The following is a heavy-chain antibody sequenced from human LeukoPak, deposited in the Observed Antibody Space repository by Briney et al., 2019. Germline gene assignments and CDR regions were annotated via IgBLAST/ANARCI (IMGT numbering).Heavy chain of an antibody. Sequence: GGSLRLSCAASGFTFSDYYMSWIRQAPGKGLEWVSYISSSGSAIYYADSVKGRFTISRDNAKNSLYLQMNSLRAEDTAVYYCAREVGLLWFGELYGMDVWGQGTTVTVSS. CDR1: GFTFSDYY. D-gene: IGHD3-10*01. J-gene: IGHJ6*02. V-gene: IGHV3-11*01. CDR2: ISSSGSAI. CDR3: AREVGLLWFGELYGMDV.